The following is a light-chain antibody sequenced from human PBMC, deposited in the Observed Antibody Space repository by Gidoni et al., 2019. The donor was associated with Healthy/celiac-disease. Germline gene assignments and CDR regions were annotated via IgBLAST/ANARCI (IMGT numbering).Light chain of an antibody. V-gene: IGLV2-14*01. Sequence: QSALTQPASVSGSPGQSIPISCTGTSSAVGGYNYVSWYQQHPGKAPKLMIYEVSNRPSGVANRFSGSKSGNTASLTISGLQAEDEADYYCSSYTSSSKGVFGGGTKLTVL. CDR2: EVS. J-gene: IGLJ2*01. CDR1: SSAVGGYNY. CDR3: SSYTSSSKGV.